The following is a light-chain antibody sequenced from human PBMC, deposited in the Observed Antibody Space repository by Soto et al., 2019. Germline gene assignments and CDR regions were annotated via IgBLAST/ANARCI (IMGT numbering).Light chain of an antibody. V-gene: IGKV1-9*01. CDR1: QGISSY. J-gene: IGKJ4*01. CDR2: AAS. Sequence: DIQLTQSPSFLSESVGDRVTITCRASQGISSYLAWYQQEPGKAPKPLIYAASTLQSGVPSRFSGSGSGTEFTLTISSLQPEDFATYYCQQLKSYPVTFGGGTKVEIK. CDR3: QQLKSYPVT.